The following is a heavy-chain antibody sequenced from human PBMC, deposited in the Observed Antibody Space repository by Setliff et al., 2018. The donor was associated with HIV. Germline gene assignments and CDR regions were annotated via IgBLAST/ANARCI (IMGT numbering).Heavy chain of an antibody. Sequence: PSETMSLTCTVYGGSISSSSYYWGWIRQPPGKGLEWIGSIYYSGSTYYNPSLKTRVTISVDTSKNQFSLKLSSVTAAYTAVYYCARQHEIAGVFWGQGTMVTVSS. D-gene: IGHD6-13*01. V-gene: IGHV4-39*01. CDR2: IYYSGST. CDR1: GGSISSSSYY. J-gene: IGHJ3*01. CDR3: ARQHEIAGVF.